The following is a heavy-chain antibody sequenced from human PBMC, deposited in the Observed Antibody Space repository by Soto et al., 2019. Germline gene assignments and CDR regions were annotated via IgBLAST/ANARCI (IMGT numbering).Heavy chain of an antibody. V-gene: IGHV3-74*01. CDR3: ARDYYDSSGYGGEGFDY. CDR1: GFTFSSYW. D-gene: IGHD3-22*01. CDR2: INSDGSST. J-gene: IGHJ4*02. Sequence: GGSLRLSCAASGFTFSSYWMHWVRQAPGKGLVWVSRINSDGSSTSYADSVKGRFTISRDNAKNTLYLQMNSLRAEDTAVYYCARDYYDSSGYGGEGFDYWGQGTLVTVSS.